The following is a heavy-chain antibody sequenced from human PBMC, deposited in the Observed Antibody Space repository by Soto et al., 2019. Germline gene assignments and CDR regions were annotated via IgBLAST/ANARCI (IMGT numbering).Heavy chain of an antibody. CDR2: IYPGDSDT. J-gene: IGHJ4*02. Sequence: PGESLNISCKGSGYTFTTYWIGWVRQMPGKGLEWVGIIYPGDSDTRYSPSFQGQVTISADKSISTAYLQWSSLQASDTAMYYCARSTQYNWKYVAFWGQGTLVTVSS. CDR3: ARSTQYNWKYVAF. D-gene: IGHD1-20*01. CDR1: GYTFTTYW. V-gene: IGHV5-51*01.